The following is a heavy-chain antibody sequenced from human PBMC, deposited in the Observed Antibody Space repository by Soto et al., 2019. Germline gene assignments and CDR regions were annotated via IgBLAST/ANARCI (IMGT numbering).Heavy chain of an antibody. Sequence: GGSLRLSCAASGFTFSSYAMHWVRQAPGKGLEWVAVISYDGSNKYYADSVKGRFTISRDNSKNTLYLQMNSLRAEDTAVYYCRREAEDIEIGVVVARSSGMDVWGEGTTVTVSS. V-gene: IGHV3-30-3*01. CDR1: GFTFSSYA. CDR2: ISYDGSNK. J-gene: IGHJ6*04. D-gene: IGHD2-15*01. CDR3: RREAEDIEIGVVVARSSGMDV.